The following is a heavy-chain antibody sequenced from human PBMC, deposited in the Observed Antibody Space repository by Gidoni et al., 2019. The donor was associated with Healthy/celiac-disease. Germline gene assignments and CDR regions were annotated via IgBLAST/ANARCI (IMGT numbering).Heavy chain of an antibody. Sequence: QLQLQASGPGLVKPSETLSLTCTVSGGSISSSSYYWGWIRQPPGKGLEWIGSIYYSGSTYYNPSLKSRVTISVDTSKNQFSLKLSSVTAADTAVYYCARDHKVGATLNWGQGTLVTVSS. D-gene: IGHD1-26*01. CDR3: ARDHKVGATLN. J-gene: IGHJ4*02. CDR2: IYYSGST. CDR1: GGSISSSSYY. V-gene: IGHV4-39*07.